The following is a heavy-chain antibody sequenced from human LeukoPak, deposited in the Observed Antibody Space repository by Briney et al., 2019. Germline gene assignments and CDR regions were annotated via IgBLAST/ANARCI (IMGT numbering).Heavy chain of an antibody. CDR3: AKLTHGDTAIDY. Sequence: PGGSLRLSCAASGFTFSSYWMSWVRQAPGKGLEWVANINQDGGEKYYVDSVKGRFTISRDNSKNTLYLQMNSLRAEDTAVYYCAKLTHGDTAIDYWGQGTLVTVSS. D-gene: IGHD5-18*01. V-gene: IGHV3-7*03. CDR2: INQDGGEK. J-gene: IGHJ4*02. CDR1: GFTFSSYW.